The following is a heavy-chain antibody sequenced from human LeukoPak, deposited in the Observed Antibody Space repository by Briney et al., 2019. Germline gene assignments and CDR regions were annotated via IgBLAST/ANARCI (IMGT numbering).Heavy chain of an antibody. CDR2: IYHSGST. V-gene: IGHV4-4*02. D-gene: IGHD2-2*01. J-gene: IGHJ2*01. CDR3: ARTKSRVGYQLRHWYFDL. CDR1: GGSISSSNW. Sequence: SETLSLTCAVSGGSISSSNWWSWVRQPPGKGLEWIGEIYHSGSTNYNPSLKSRVTISVDTSKNQFSLKLSSVTAADTAVYYCARTKSRVGYQLRHWYFDLWGRGTLVTVSS.